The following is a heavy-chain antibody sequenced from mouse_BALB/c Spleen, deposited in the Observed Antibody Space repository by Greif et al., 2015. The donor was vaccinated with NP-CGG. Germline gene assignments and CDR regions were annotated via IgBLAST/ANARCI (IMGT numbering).Heavy chain of an antibody. CDR3: ARSQELWDYAMDY. Sequence: QVQLQQSGAELVRPGSSVKISCKASGYAFSSYWMNWVKQRPGQGLEWIGQIYPGDGDTNYNGKFKGKATLTADKSSSTAYMQRSSLTSEDSAVYFCARSQELWDYAMDYWGQGTSVTVSS. D-gene: IGHD1-1*02. J-gene: IGHJ4*01. V-gene: IGHV1-80*01. CDR1: GYAFSSYW. CDR2: IYPGDGDT.